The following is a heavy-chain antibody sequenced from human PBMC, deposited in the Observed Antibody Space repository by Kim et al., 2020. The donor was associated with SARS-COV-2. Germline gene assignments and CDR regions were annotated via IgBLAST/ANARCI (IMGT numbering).Heavy chain of an antibody. V-gene: IGHV3-23*01. CDR3: VKDIRDYSGMDV. CDR1: GFNFANNA. J-gene: IGHJ6*02. CDR2: ISGTGRDR. Sequence: GGSLRLSCAVSGFNFANNAMNWVRQAPGKGPEWVSGISGTGRDRYYADSVKGRLTISRDTSKNTLYLQMDSLRVEDTAVYYCVKDIRDYSGMDVWGQEIT. D-gene: IGHD3-16*01.